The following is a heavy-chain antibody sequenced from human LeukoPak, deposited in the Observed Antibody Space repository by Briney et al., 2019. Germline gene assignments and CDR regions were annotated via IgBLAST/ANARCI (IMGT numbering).Heavy chain of an antibody. D-gene: IGHD4-17*01. CDR3: ARGPTVTIFDY. CDR1: GYTFTSFG. Sequence: ASVKVSCKASGYTFTSFGISWVRQAPGQGLEWMGWIRAYDGNTNYGQELQGRVTMTTDTSTSTAYMELRSLRSDDTAVYYCARGPTVTIFDYWGQGTLVTVSS. J-gene: IGHJ4*02. V-gene: IGHV1-18*01. CDR2: IRAYDGNT.